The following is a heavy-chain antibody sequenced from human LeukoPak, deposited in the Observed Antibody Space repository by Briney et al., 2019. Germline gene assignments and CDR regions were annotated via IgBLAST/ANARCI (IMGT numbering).Heavy chain of an antibody. Sequence: GGSLRLSCAVSGITLSNYGMSWVRQAPGKGLEWVAGISDSGGRTNYADSVKGRFTISRHNSKNTLYLQMNSLRAEDTAVYYCARVGTPGYYFDYWGQGTLVTVSS. V-gene: IGHV3-23*01. CDR3: ARVGTPGYYFDY. CDR2: ISDSGGRT. CDR1: GITLSNYG. J-gene: IGHJ4*02. D-gene: IGHD3-10*01.